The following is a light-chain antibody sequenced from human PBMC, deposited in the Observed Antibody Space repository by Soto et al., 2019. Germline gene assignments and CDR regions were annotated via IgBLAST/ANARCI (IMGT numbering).Light chain of an antibody. V-gene: IGKV1-5*01. CDR2: DAT. CDR3: QQHNDYTPVT. J-gene: IGKJ2*01. Sequence: DIQMTQSPSTLSASVGDRVTITCRASQTISSSLAWYQHKPGKAPKLLIFDATTLQSGVPSRFSGSGFGTEFTRTITGLQPDDFATYYCQQHNDYTPVTFGQGTKLEIK. CDR1: QTISSS.